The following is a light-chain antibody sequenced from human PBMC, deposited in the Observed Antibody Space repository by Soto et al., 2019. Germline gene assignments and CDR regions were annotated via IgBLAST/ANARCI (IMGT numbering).Light chain of an antibody. V-gene: IGLV2-14*01. CDR3: SSYSISNTLVV. Sequence: QSALTQPASVSGSPGQSITISCTGTGSDVGGYNYVSWYQHHPGKAPKLMIYEVSNRPSGVSNRFSGSKSGNTASLTISGLQAEDEADYYCSSYSISNTLVVFGGGTKVTVL. CDR1: GSDVGGYNY. J-gene: IGLJ2*01. CDR2: EVS.